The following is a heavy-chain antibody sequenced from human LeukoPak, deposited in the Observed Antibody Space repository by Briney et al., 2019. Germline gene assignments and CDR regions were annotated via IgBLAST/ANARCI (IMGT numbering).Heavy chain of an antibody. J-gene: IGHJ5*02. Sequence: SQTLSLTCSVSGGSISSGDYYWSWIRQPPGKGLEWIGHIYYSGSTPHNPSLKSRVTISVDTSKNQFSLKLSSVTAADTAVYYCARSLLSAGSGSYGFDPWGQGTLVTVSS. V-gene: IGHV4-30-4*01. CDR1: GGSISSGDYY. D-gene: IGHD3-10*01. CDR2: IYYSGST. CDR3: ARSLLSAGSGSYGFDP.